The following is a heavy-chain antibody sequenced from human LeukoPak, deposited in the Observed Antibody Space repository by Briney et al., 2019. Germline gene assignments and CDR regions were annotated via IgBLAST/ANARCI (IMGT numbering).Heavy chain of an antibody. CDR2: INQDGSEM. CDR1: GFTFSNYW. Sequence: PGGSLRLSCAASGFTFSNYWMSWVRQAPGKGLEWLANINQDGSEMYYVDSVKGRSTISRDNGKNSLYLQINSLRADNTAVYYCAKDEPSGVGLTTRYKDVWDKGTTVTVSS. D-gene: IGHD4-11*01. J-gene: IGHJ6*03. V-gene: IGHV3-7*01. CDR3: AKDEPSGVGLTTRYKDV.